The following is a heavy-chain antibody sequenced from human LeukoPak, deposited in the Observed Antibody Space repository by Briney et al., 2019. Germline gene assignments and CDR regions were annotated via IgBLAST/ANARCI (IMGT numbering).Heavy chain of an antibody. CDR1: GGPISSYY. CDR3: ARHQGWFDP. Sequence: SETLSLTCTVSGGPISSYYWSWIRQPPGKGLEWIGYIYYSGSTNYNPSLKSRVTISVDTSKNQFSLKLSSVTAADTAVYYCARHQGWFDPWGQGTLVTVSS. V-gene: IGHV4-59*08. J-gene: IGHJ5*02. CDR2: IYYSGST.